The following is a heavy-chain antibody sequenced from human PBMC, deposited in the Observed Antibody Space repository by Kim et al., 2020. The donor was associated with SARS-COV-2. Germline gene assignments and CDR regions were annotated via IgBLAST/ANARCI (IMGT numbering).Heavy chain of an antibody. D-gene: IGHD6-13*01. CDR2: IYSGGST. Sequence: GGSLRLSCAASGFTVSSNYMSWVRQAPGKGLEWVSVIYSGGSTYYADSVKGRFTISRDNSKNTLYLQMSSLRAEDTAVYYCARDSSSWYGAFDIWGQGT. J-gene: IGHJ3*02. CDR3: ARDSSSWYGAFDI. CDR1: GFTVSSNY. V-gene: IGHV3-53*01.